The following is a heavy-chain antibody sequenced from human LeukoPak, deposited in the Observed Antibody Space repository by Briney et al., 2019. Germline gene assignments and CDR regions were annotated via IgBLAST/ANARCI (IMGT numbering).Heavy chain of an antibody. D-gene: IGHD3-22*01. CDR3: ARDYYYDSSGYYSQFLDY. V-gene: IGHV3-21*01. Sequence: GGSLRLSCAASGFTFSSYSMNWVRQAPGKGLEWVSSISSSSSYIYYADSVKGRFTISRDNAKNSLYLQMNSLRAEDTAVYYCARDYYYDSSGYYSQFLDYWGQGTLVTVSS. CDR1: GFTFSSYS. CDR2: ISSSSSYI. J-gene: IGHJ4*02.